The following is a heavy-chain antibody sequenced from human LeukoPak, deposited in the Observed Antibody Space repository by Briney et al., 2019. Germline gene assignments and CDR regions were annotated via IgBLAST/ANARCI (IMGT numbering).Heavy chain of an antibody. D-gene: IGHD2-15*01. CDR1: GFTVSSNY. J-gene: IGHJ4*02. CDR3: ARAYCSGGSCYPYYFDY. CDR2: IYTGGST. V-gene: IGHV3-53*01. Sequence: GGSLRLSCAASGFTVSSNYMSWVRQAPGKGLEWVSVIYTGGSTYYADSVKGRFTISRDDSKNTLYLQMNSLRAEDTAVFYCARAYCSGGSCYPYYFDYWGQGNLVTVSS.